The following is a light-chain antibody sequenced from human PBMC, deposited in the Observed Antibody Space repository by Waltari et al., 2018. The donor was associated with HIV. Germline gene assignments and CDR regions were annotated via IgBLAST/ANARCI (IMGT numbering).Light chain of an antibody. J-gene: IGLJ3*02. CDR3: AAWDDSLNGWV. CDR1: SSNIGSYT. CDR2: SNN. V-gene: IGLV1-44*01. Sequence: QSVLTQPPSASGTPGQRVTISCSGSSSNIGSYTVNWYQQLPGTAPKLLIYSNNQGPSGVPDRFAGSKSGTSASLAISGLQSEDEADYYCAAWDDSLNGWVFGGGTKLTVL.